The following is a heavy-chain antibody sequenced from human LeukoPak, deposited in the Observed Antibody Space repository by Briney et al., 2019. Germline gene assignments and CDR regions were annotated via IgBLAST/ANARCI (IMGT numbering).Heavy chain of an antibody. CDR2: ISGSGGST. CDR1: GFTFSSYA. J-gene: IGHJ5*02. D-gene: IGHD2-2*03. CDR3: AKESLDIVVGNWFDP. V-gene: IGHV3-23*01. Sequence: GGSLRLSCAASGFTFSSYAMSWVRQAPGKGLEWVSAISGSGGSTYYADSVKGGFTISRDNSKNTLYLQMNSLRAEDTAVYYFAKESLDIVVGNWFDPWGQGTLVTVSS.